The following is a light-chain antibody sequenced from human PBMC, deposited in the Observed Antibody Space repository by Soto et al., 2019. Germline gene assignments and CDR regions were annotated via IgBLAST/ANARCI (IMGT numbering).Light chain of an antibody. CDR3: QQYNSYSRT. CDR1: QSISSW. CDR2: KAS. J-gene: IGKJ1*01. V-gene: IGKV1-5*03. Sequence: DFQMTQSPSTLSASVGDRVTITCRASQSISSWLAWYQQKPGKAPKLLICKASSLESGVPSRFSGSGSGTEFTLTISSLQPDDFATYYCQQYNSYSRTFGQGTKVEIK.